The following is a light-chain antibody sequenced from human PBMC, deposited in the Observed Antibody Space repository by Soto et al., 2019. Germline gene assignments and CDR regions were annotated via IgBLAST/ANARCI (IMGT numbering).Light chain of an antibody. CDR1: SSDVGGYNY. V-gene: IGLV2-8*01. J-gene: IGLJ1*01. CDR2: EVS. Sequence: QSALTQPPSASGSPGQSVTISCTGTSSDVGGYNYVSWYQQHPGKAPNLMIYEVSKRPSGVPDRFSGSKSGNTASLTVSGLQPEDEADYYCSSYAGSISYVFGTGTKLTVL. CDR3: SSYAGSISYV.